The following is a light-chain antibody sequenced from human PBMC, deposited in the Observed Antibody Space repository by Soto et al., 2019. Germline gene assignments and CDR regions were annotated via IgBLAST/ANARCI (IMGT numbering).Light chain of an antibody. V-gene: IGKV3-11*01. CDR1: QSVRTY. CDR2: DAT. CDR3: QQRNTWPPIT. J-gene: IGKJ5*01. Sequence: EIVLTQSPVTLSLSPGERATLSCRASQSVRTYLAWHQFKPGQAPRLLIYDATSRASAVPARFSGSGSGTDFTRTISSLEPEDFALYYCQQRNTWPPITVGQGTRLEIK.